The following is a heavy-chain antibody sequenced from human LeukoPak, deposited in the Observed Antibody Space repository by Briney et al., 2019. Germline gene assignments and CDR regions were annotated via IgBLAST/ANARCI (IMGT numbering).Heavy chain of an antibody. CDR3: ARLMITFGGPRGAFDI. J-gene: IGHJ3*02. CDR1: GYSFTSYW. Sequence: GESLKISCKGSGYSFTSYWIGWVRQMPGKGLEWMGIIYPGDSDTRYSPSFQGQVAISADKPISTAYLQWSSLKASDTAMYYCARLMITFGGPRGAFDIWGQGTMVTVSS. CDR2: IYPGDSDT. D-gene: IGHD3-16*01. V-gene: IGHV5-51*01.